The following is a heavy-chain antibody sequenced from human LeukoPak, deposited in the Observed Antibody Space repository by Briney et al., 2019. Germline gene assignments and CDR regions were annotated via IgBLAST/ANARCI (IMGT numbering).Heavy chain of an antibody. CDR2: IYYDGSKK. D-gene: IGHD2-8*01. CDR3: ARDLGSTNYYFDY. CDR1: GFTFSYYG. J-gene: IGHJ4*02. V-gene: IGHV3-33*01. Sequence: PGTSLRLSCAASGFTFSYYGFHCVRQTPGKGLEWVAVIYYDGSKKYYTDSVKGRFTISRDNSKNTLFLQMNSLRAEDTAVYYCARDLGSTNYYFDYWGQGTLVTVSS.